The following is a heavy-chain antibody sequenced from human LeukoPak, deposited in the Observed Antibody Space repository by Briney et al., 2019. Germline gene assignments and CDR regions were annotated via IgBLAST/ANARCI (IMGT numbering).Heavy chain of an antibody. Sequence: GGSLRLSCAASGFTFSDYYVGWIRQAPGKGLDWVSYISSSGGTMYYADSVKGRFTISRDNAKNSLYLQMNSLRAEDTAVYYCARARGSYAFDIWGQGTMVTVSS. CDR3: ARARGSYAFDI. D-gene: IGHD2-15*01. V-gene: IGHV3-11*04. CDR1: GFTFSDYY. J-gene: IGHJ3*02. CDR2: ISSSGGTM.